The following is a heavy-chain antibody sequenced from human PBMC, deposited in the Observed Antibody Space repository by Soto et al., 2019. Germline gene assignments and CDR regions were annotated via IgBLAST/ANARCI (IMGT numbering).Heavy chain of an antibody. J-gene: IGHJ4*02. CDR1: GFTFSSYA. CDR2: ISYDGSNK. V-gene: IGHV3-30-3*01. D-gene: IGHD3-3*01. Sequence: QVQLVESGGGVVQPGRSLRLSCAASGFTFSSYAMHWVRQAPSKGLEWVADISYDGSNKYYADSVQDRFTISRDNSKNTLYLQMNSLRAEDTAVYYGARERITIFGVVIRSFDYWGQGTLVTVAS. CDR3: ARERITIFGVVIRSFDY.